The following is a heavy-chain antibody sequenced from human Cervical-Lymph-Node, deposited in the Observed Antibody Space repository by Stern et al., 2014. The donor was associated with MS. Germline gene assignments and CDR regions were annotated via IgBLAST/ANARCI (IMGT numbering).Heavy chain of an antibody. CDR1: GFTFADYA. J-gene: IGHJ4*02. CDR2: IIWNSGSI. V-gene: IGHV3-9*01. D-gene: IGHD6-19*01. CDR3: AKVMNSGWRRPFDY. Sequence: EVQLVESGGGLVQPGRSLRPSCAASGFTFADYAMHWVRPAPGKGLECVSGIIWNSGSIGYADSVKGRFTISRDNAKNSLYLQMNSLRVDDTALYYCAKVMNSGWRRPFDYWGQGTLVSVSS.